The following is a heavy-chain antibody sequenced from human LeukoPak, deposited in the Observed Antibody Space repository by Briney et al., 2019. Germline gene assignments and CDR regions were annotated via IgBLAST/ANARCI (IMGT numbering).Heavy chain of an antibody. CDR3: ARLGGGDSVDY. CDR2: INHSGST. J-gene: IGHJ4*02. D-gene: IGHD2-21*02. CDR1: GGSFSGYY. Sequence: SETLSLTCAVYGGSFSGYYWSWIRQPPGKGLEWIGEINHSGSTNYNPSLKSRVTISVDTSKNQFSLKLNSVTATDTAVYYCARLGGGDSVDYWGQGTLVTVAS. V-gene: IGHV4-34*01.